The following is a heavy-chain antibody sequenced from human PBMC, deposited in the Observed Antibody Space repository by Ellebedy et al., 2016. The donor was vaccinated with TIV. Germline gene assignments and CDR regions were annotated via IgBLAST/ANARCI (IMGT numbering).Heavy chain of an antibody. CDR3: ARRAYSTYGMDV. V-gene: IGHV1-69*13. CDR2: IIPIFGTA. Sequence: SVKVSXXASGGTFSSYAISWVRQAPGQGLEWMGGIIPIFGTANYAQKFQGRVTITADESTSTAYMELSSLRSEDTAVYYCARRAYSTYGMDVWGQGTTVTVSS. CDR1: GGTFSSYA. J-gene: IGHJ6*02. D-gene: IGHD4-11*01.